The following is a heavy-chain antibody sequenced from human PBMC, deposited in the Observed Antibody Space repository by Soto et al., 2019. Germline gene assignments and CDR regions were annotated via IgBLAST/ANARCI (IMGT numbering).Heavy chain of an antibody. V-gene: IGHV3-23*01. CDR3: VKNSGWLNT. CDR1: GFTFGTTD. J-gene: IGHJ5*02. Sequence: QLLQSVGGLVQPGGSLTLSCAASGFTFGTTDMSWVRQAPGEGLEWVSTIDGSGGITYYADSVKGRFTITRDNSRNTVYLQMNSLRGDDTALYYCVKNSGWLNTLGQGALVTVTS. CDR2: IDGSGGIT. D-gene: IGHD3-9*01.